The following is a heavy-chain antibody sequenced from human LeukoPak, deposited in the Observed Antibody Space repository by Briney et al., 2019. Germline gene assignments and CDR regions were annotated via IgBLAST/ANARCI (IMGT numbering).Heavy chain of an antibody. Sequence: ASVKVPCKASGYTFTGYYMHWVRQAPGQGLEWMGWINPNSGGTNYAQKFQGRVTMTRDTSISTAYMELSRLRSDDTAVYYCARVTSSGWKKLDYWGQGTLVTVSS. D-gene: IGHD6-19*01. CDR2: INPNSGGT. CDR1: GYTFTGYY. J-gene: IGHJ4*02. CDR3: ARVTSSGWKKLDY. V-gene: IGHV1-2*02.